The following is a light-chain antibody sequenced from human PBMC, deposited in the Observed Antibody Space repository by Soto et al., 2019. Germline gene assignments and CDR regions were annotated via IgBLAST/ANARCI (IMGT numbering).Light chain of an antibody. J-gene: IGLJ3*02. CDR1: SGSVSTSYF. CDR2: NTN. V-gene: IGLV8-61*01. Sequence: QTVVTQEPSISVSPGGTVTLTCGLSSGSVSTSYFPSWYQLTPGQAPRTLIYNTNTRSSGVPDRSSGSILGGKAALTITGAQADDESHYFCLLFMSSATWVFGGGTKLTVL. CDR3: LLFMSSATWV.